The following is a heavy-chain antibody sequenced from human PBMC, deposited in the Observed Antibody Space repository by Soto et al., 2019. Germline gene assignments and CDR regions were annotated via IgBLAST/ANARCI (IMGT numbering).Heavy chain of an antibody. CDR2: ISSNGGST. D-gene: IGHD7-27*01. Sequence: GGSLRLSCSASGFTFSSYAMHWVRQAPGKGLEYVSAISSNGGSTYYADSVKGRFTISRDNSKNTLYLQMSSLRAEDPAVYYCVRFQFWGSGAFDIWGQGTMVTVSS. CDR3: VRFQFWGSGAFDI. CDR1: GFTFSSYA. J-gene: IGHJ3*02. V-gene: IGHV3-64D*09.